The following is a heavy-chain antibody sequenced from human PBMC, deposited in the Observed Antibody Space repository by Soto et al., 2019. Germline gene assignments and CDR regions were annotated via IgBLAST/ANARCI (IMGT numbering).Heavy chain of an antibody. D-gene: IGHD5-18*01. CDR3: ARGPRPARTAMVLPYPLDY. V-gene: IGHV4-34*01. CDR1: GGSFSGYY. Sequence: QVQLQQWGAGLLKPSETLSLTCAVYGGSFSGYYWSWIRQPPGKGLEWIGEINHSGSTNYNPSLKSRVTISVDTSKNQFSLQLSSVTAADTAVYYCARGPRPARTAMVLPYPLDYWGQGTLVTVSS. CDR2: INHSGST. J-gene: IGHJ4*02.